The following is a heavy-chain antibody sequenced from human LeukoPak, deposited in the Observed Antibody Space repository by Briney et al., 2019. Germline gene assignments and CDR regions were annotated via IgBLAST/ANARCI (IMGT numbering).Heavy chain of an antibody. CDR2: IYSGGAT. CDR3: ARAAAAGPFDH. J-gene: IGHJ4*02. CDR1: GISVSSNY. D-gene: IGHD6-13*01. V-gene: IGHV3-66*01. Sequence: GGSLRLSCAASGISVSSNYMSWVRQAPGKGLEWVSVIYSGGATYHADSVKGRFIISRDNSKNTLHLQMNSLRTEDTAIYYCARAAAAGPFDHWGQGALVTVSS.